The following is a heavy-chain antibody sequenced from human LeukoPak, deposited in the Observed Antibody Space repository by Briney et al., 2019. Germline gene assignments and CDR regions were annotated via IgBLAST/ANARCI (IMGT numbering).Heavy chain of an antibody. CDR2: INHSGST. V-gene: IGHV4-34*01. CDR1: GGSFSGYY. Sequence: NPSETLSLTCAVYGGSFSGYYWSWIRQPPGKGLEWIGEINHSGSTNYNPSLKSRVTILVDTSKNQFSLKLGSVTAADTAVYYCARVGAARRVYDYWGQGTLVTVSS. CDR3: ARVGAARRVYDY. J-gene: IGHJ4*02. D-gene: IGHD6-6*01.